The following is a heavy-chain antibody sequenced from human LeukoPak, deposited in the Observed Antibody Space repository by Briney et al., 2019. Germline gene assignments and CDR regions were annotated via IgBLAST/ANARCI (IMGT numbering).Heavy chain of an antibody. CDR1: GFTFSSYW. CDR2: VKKDASEM. Sequence: GGSLRLSCAASGFTFSSYWMSWVRQAPGKGLEWVASVKKDASEMYYVDSVKGRFTISRDNAKNSLYLQMNSLRAEDTAVYYCARDGRHYYGSGSYFDSWGQGTLVTVSS. D-gene: IGHD3-10*01. J-gene: IGHJ4*02. CDR3: ARDGRHYYGSGSYFDS. V-gene: IGHV3-7*01.